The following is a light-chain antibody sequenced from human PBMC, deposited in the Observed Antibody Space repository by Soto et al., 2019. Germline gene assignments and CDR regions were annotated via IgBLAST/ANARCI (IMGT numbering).Light chain of an antibody. CDR2: DAS. Sequence: EVVLTQSPATLSSSPGESVTLSCRASPSINTSLAWYQQKPGQAPRLLIYDASYRAAGIPSRFSGGGSGTDFTLTISSLEPADFAIYHCQQRSYWPLTFGGGTKVEI. CDR3: QQRSYWPLT. CDR1: PSINTS. J-gene: IGKJ4*01. V-gene: IGKV3-11*01.